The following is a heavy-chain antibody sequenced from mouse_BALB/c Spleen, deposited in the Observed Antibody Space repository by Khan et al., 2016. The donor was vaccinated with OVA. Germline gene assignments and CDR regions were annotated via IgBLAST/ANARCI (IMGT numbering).Heavy chain of an antibody. J-gene: IGHJ3*01. Sequence: EVQLLETGGDFVRPGGSLKLSCAASGFTFSTYGMSWVRQTPDKRLEWVATINTGGAYTYYPDTVKGRFTISSDNAKNTLYLQLSSLKSEDTAIYYCARLAYYYNSEGFAYWGRGTLVTVSA. CDR2: INTGGAYT. D-gene: IGHD1-1*01. CDR1: GFTFSTYG. CDR3: ARLAYYYNSEGFAY. V-gene: IGHV5-6*01.